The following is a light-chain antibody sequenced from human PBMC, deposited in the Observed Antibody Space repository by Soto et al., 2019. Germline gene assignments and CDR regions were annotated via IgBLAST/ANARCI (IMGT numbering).Light chain of an antibody. CDR2: AAY. CDR3: QQHNSYPIT. V-gene: IGKV1-17*01. Sequence: DIQMTQSPSSLSASVGDRVTITCRASQSISSYLYWYQQKPGKAPKLMVFAAYSLQSGVPSRFSGSGSGTEFTLTISSLQPEDFATYYCQQHNSYPITFGQGTRLEIK. CDR1: QSISSY. J-gene: IGKJ5*01.